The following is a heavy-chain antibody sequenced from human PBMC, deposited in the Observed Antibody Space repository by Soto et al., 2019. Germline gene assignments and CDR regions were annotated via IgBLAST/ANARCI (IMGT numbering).Heavy chain of an antibody. D-gene: IGHD6-13*01. J-gene: IGHJ6*02. CDR1: GGSISSGGYY. CDR2: IYYCGST. Sequence: PSETLSLTCTVSGGSISSGGYYWSWIRQHPGKGLEWIGYIYYCGSTYYNPSLKSRVTISVDTSKNQFSLKLSSVTAADTAVYYCARARIAAAGTGVAYYYYGMDVWGQGTTVTVSS. CDR3: ARARIAAAGTGVAYYYYGMDV. V-gene: IGHV4-31*03.